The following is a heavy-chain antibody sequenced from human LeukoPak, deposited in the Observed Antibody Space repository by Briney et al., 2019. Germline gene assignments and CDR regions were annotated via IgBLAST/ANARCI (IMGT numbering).Heavy chain of an antibody. CDR3: TTRRQDGC. CDR2: IKSKIDGGTI. D-gene: IGHD6-25*01. V-gene: IGHV3-15*01. CDR1: GFTFSDAL. Sequence: GGSLRLSCVASGFTFSDALMSWVRQAPGKGLEWVGRIKSKIDGGTIDYGAPVKGRFTISRDDSRNTLYLQMNSLKTEDTAVYYCTTRRQDGCWGQGTLVTVS. J-gene: IGHJ4*02.